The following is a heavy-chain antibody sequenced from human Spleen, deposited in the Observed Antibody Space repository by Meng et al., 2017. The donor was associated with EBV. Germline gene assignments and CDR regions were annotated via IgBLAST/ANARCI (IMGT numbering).Heavy chain of an antibody. J-gene: IGHJ4*02. D-gene: IGHD3-10*01. Sequence: QWKLVQSGAGWKKPGSSVKVSCKASGGTFRRDAVSWVRQAPGQGLEWMGGLIPKSDAPYYAQKFQDRVTITADESTSTHYMDLSGLRSEDTAVYYCASESGRGFTPDYWGQGTLVTVSS. CDR3: ASESGRGFTPDY. CDR2: LIPKSDAP. V-gene: IGHV1-69*01. CDR1: GGTFRRDA.